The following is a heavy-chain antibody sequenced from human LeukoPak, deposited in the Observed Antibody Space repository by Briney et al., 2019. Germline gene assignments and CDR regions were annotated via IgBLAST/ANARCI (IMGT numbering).Heavy chain of an antibody. CDR2: IYHSGST. CDR3: ARVDYGDHQYFQQ. CDR1: GGSLSSSNW. D-gene: IGHD4-17*01. J-gene: IGHJ1*01. Sequence: SETLSLTCAVSGGSLSSSNWWSWVRQPPGKGLEWIGEIYHSGSTNYNPSLKSRVTISVDKSKNQFSLRLSSVTAADTAVYFCARVDYGDHQYFQQWGQGTLVTVSS. V-gene: IGHV4-4*02.